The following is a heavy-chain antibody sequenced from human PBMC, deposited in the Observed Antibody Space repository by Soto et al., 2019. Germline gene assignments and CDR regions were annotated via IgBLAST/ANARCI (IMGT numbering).Heavy chain of an antibody. V-gene: IGHV4-31*03. CDR3: ARDLGPEAAAGNNWFDP. CDR2: IYYSGST. J-gene: IGHJ5*02. CDR1: GGSITSGGYY. Sequence: QVQLQESCPGLVKPSQTLSLTCTVSGGSITSGGYYWSWIRQQPGKGLEWIGYIYYSGSTYYNPSLKSRVTISGDTSKNQFSLELSSVTAADTAVYYCARDLGPEAAAGNNWFDPWGQGTLVTVSS. D-gene: IGHD6-13*01.